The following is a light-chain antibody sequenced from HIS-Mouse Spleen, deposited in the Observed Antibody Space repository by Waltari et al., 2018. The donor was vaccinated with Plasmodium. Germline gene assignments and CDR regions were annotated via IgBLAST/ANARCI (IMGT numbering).Light chain of an antibody. J-gene: IGLJ3*02. CDR3: MIWPSNASGV. V-gene: IGLV5-37*01. Sequence: QPVLTQPPSSSASPGESARLTCTLPSDINVGSYNIYWYQQKPGSPPRYLLYYYSDSDHGQGGGLPSRVSGSKDASANTVILLIAGLQSEDDADYYCMIWPSNASGVFGGGTKLTVL. CDR2: YYSDSDH. CDR1: SDINVGSYN.